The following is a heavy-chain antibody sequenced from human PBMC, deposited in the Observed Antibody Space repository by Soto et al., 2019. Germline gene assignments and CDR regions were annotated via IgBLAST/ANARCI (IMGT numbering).Heavy chain of an antibody. CDR1: GFTFSSYA. CDR2: ISGSGGST. V-gene: IGHV3-23*01. D-gene: IGHD3-9*01. CDR3: AKVLVGSNDILTGYGNDGFEI. J-gene: IGHJ3*02. Sequence: PGGSLRLSCAASGFTFSSYAMSWVRQAPGKGLEWVSAISGSGGSTYYADSVKGRFTISRDNSKNTLYLQMNSLRAEDTAVYYCAKVLVGSNDILTGYGNDGFEIWGQWTMVTVSS.